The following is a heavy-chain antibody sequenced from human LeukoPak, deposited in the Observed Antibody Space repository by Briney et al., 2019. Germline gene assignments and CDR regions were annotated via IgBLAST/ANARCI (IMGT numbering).Heavy chain of an antibody. Sequence: GGSLRLSCTASGFTFSSYAMGWVRQAPGKGLEWFSIITGTGGSTYYADSVKGRFTISRDNSKNTLSLRMNSLRAADTAVYYCAKAHIGSGSVYYFDYWGQGTLVTVSS. J-gene: IGHJ4*02. CDR2: ITGTGGST. D-gene: IGHD3-10*01. V-gene: IGHV3-23*01. CDR1: GFTFSSYA. CDR3: AKAHIGSGSVYYFDY.